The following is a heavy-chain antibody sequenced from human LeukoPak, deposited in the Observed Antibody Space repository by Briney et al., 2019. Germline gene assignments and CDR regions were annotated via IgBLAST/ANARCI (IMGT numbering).Heavy chain of an antibody. CDR3: ALEPIALSI. J-gene: IGHJ3*01. CDR2: INPNTGGT. V-gene: IGHV1-2*02. CDR1: GDTLTGYY. D-gene: IGHD3-3*01. Sequence: ASVKVSCKASGDTLTGYYMHWVRQAPGQGLEWMEWINPNTGGTESAQKFQGRVTMTRDTSISTAYMELSRLRSDDTAVYYCALEPIALSIWGQGTMVTVSS.